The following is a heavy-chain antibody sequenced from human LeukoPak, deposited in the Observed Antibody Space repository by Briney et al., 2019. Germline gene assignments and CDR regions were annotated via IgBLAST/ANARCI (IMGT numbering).Heavy chain of an antibody. CDR2: IRQDGSDK. D-gene: IGHD6-13*01. CDR1: GFTFSDVW. J-gene: IGHJ4*02. V-gene: IGHV3-7*03. CDR3: ATSTAAAGTD. Sequence: GGSLRLSCAASGFTFSDVWMSWVRQAPGKGLKWVANIRQDGSDKYYADSVKGRFTISRDNAENSLYLQMNSLRAEDTAIYYRATSTAAAGTDWGQGTLVTVSS.